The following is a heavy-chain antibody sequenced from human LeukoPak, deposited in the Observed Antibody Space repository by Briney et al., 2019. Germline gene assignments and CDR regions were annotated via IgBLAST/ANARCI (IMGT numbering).Heavy chain of an antibody. CDR2: INHSGST. CDR3: ARGGLWFGELPVYGMDV. CDR1: GGSDSGYY. J-gene: IGHJ6*02. D-gene: IGHD3-10*01. V-gene: IGHV4-34*01. Sequence: PSETLSLTCAVYGGSDSGYYWSLIRQPPGKGLEWIGEINHSGSTNYNPSLKSRVTISVDTSKNQFSLKLSSVTAADTAVYYCARGGLWFGELPVYGMDVWGQGTTVTVSS.